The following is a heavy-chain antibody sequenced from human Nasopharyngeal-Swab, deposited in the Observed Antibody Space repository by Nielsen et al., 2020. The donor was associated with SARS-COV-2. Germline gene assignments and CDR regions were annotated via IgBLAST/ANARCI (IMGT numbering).Heavy chain of an antibody. CDR2: ISGSDYST. D-gene: IGHD1-14*01. CDR1: GFTFNTYA. CDR3: ARCFGTAPENQIYGMDV. J-gene: IGHJ6*02. Sequence: GGSLRLSCAASGFTFNTYAISWVRQAPGKGLEWVSVISGSDYSTKYADSVKGRFTISRDNSKNTVNLQMNSLRAEDTAVYYCARCFGTAPENQIYGMDVWGQGTTVTVSS. V-gene: IGHV3-23*01.